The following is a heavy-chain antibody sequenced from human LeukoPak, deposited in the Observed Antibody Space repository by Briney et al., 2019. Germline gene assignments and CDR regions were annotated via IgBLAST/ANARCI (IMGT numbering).Heavy chain of an antibody. V-gene: IGHV4-59*01. Sequence: SETLSLTCTVSGGSISSYYWSWIRQPPGKGLEWIGYIYYSGSTNYNPSLKSRVTISVDPSKNQFSLKLSSVTAADTAVYYRARGPPKEGLFDYWGQGTLVTVSS. J-gene: IGHJ4*02. D-gene: IGHD3/OR15-3a*01. CDR3: ARGPPKEGLFDY. CDR1: GGSISSYY. CDR2: IYYSGST.